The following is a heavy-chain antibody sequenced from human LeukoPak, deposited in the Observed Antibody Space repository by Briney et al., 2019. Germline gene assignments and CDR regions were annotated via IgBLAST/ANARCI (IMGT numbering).Heavy chain of an antibody. CDR2: INSDGSRT. D-gene: IGHD2-21*02. V-gene: IGHV3-74*01. J-gene: IGHJ3*02. Sequence: GGSLRLSCAASGFTLSTYWMHWVRQGPGKGLVWVSCINSDGSRTTYADSVKGRFTISRDNAKNSLYLQMNSLRAEDTAIYYCATARDPYCGGDCFDAFDIWGQGTMVTVSS. CDR3: ATARDPYCGGDCFDAFDI. CDR1: GFTLSTYW.